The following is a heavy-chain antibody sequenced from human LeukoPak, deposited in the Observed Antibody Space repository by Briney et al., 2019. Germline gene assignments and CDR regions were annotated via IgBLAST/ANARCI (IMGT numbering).Heavy chain of an antibody. D-gene: IGHD3-3*01. CDR2: IGSSSSTI. J-gene: IGHJ3*02. CDR3: ARDSTIFGVGPFDAFDI. Sequence: GGPLGLSVAASGFTFISYTRNWFRKAQGRGWEGVSYIGSSSSTIYYADSVKGRFTISRDNAKNSLYLQMNSLRAEDTAVYYCARDSTIFGVGPFDAFDIWGQGTMVTVSS. V-gene: IGHV3-48*01. CDR1: GFTFISYT.